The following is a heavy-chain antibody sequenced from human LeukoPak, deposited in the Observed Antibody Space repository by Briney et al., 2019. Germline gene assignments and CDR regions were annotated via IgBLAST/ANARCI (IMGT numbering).Heavy chain of an antibody. CDR2: INADDGRT. D-gene: IGHD6-19*01. CDR1: GFTFSSYA. V-gene: IGHV3-23*01. Sequence: GGSLRLSCAASGFTFSSYAMSWVRQAPGKGLEWVSGINADDGRTYYADSVKGRFTISRDNSKNTLSLQLNSLRAEDTAVYYCAKDETRTSGWYYFDYWGQGTLVTVSS. J-gene: IGHJ4*02. CDR3: AKDETRTSGWYYFDY.